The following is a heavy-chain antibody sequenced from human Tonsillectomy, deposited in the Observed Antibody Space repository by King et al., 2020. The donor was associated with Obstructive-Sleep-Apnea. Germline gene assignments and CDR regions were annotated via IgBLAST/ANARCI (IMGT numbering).Heavy chain of an antibody. Sequence: QLVQSGGGLLQPGGSLRRSCAASGFTFDSYAMSWVRHAPGKGLEWVSAINSRGTTFYADSVKGRFTIARDNSKYTVDMQVNSLRAEDTAFYYCAKEGGGSGVYWVDSWGQGTLVTVSS. CDR2: INSRGTT. J-gene: IGHJ5*01. V-gene: IGHV3-23*04. CDR1: GFTFDSYA. CDR3: AKEGGGSGVYWVDS. D-gene: IGHD3-10*01.